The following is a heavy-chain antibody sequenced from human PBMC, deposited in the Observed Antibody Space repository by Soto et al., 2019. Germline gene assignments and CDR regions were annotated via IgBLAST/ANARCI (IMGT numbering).Heavy chain of an antibody. J-gene: IGHJ3*02. CDR2: INPNSGGT. CDR1: GYTFTGYY. Sequence: ASVKVSCKASGYTFTGYYMHWVRQAPGQGLEWMGWINPNSGGTNYAQKFQGWVTMTRDASTSTAYMELSSLRSDDTAVYYCARDRLPGIAVAGVTTDAFDIWGQGTMVTVSS. V-gene: IGHV1-2*04. CDR3: ARDRLPGIAVAGVTTDAFDI. D-gene: IGHD6-19*01.